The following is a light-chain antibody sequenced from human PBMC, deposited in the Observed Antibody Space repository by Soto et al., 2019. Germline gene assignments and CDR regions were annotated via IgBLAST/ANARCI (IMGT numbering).Light chain of an antibody. J-gene: IGKJ1*01. CDR1: QSVGSN. CDR3: QPHNNWPPWT. CDR2: RAS. V-gene: IGKV3-15*01. Sequence: DIVMTQSPATLSVSPGGRATLSCRASQSVGSNVSWYQQQPGQPPRLPIYRASTRAAGVPARFSGSGYGRQFSLTISSLQSEDFAIYHCQPHNNWPPWTFGQGTKVDIK.